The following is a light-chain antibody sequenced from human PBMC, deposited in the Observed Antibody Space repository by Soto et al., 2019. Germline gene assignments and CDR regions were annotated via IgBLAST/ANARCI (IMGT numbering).Light chain of an antibody. CDR2: AAS. V-gene: IGKV1-9*01. J-gene: IGKJ5*01. CDR3: QQRTSYPFT. CDR1: QSLRID. Sequence: DILLTQSPATLSASVGDRVTITCRASQSLRIDLAWYQQKPGKAPKLLIYAASTWQSGVPSRFSGSGSGTDFTLTISSLQPEDFATYYCQQRTSYPFTFGQGTQLEIK.